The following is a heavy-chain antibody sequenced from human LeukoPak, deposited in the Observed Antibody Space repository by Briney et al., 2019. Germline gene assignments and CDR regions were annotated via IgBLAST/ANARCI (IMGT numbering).Heavy chain of an antibody. V-gene: IGHV1-8*01. Sequence: ASVKVSCKASGYTFTSHDIIWVRQATGQALEWVGWMNPNSGYTGHAQKFQGRVTLTKDTSVSTAYMELSSLRSEDTAVYYCARDFGDGYNQYYFDYWGQGTLVTVSS. CDR1: GYTFTSHD. CDR3: ARDFGDGYNQYYFDY. D-gene: IGHD5-24*01. CDR2: MNPNSGYT. J-gene: IGHJ4*02.